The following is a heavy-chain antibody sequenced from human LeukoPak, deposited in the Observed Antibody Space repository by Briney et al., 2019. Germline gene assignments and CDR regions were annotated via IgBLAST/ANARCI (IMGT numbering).Heavy chain of an antibody. J-gene: IGHJ5*02. CDR1: GGSISSGDYY. CDR2: MYYSGST. Sequence: PPETLSLTCTVPGGSISSGDYYWSWIRQPPGKGLEWIAYMYYSGSTYYNPSLKSRVTMSADTSKNQLSLKLSSVTAADTAVYYCARPYYYDSRIDPWGQGILVTVSS. CDR3: ARPYYYDSRIDP. V-gene: IGHV4-30-4*01. D-gene: IGHD3-22*01.